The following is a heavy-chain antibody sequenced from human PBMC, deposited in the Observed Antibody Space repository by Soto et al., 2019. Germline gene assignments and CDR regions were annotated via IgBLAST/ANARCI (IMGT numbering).Heavy chain of an antibody. CDR2: INPSSSHT. J-gene: IGHJ6*02. D-gene: IGHD3-16*01. CDR3: ARDRFGTAARRGMDV. V-gene: IGHV1-46*01. CDR1: GDTVTNFY. Sequence: QVHLVQSEAEVKKPGASVKVSSKASGDTVTNFYVHWVRQAPGLGLEWMAIINPSSSHTTYAQKFQGSLTLTTATSTATVYMELSSRTTEDTALFFCARDRFGTAARRGMDVGGQGTTVTVSS.